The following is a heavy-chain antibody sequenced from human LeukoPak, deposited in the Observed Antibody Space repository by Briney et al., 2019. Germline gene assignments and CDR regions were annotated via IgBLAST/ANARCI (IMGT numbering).Heavy chain of an antibody. D-gene: IGHD2-2*01. CDR1: GGTFSSYA. J-gene: IGHJ6*02. Sequence: ASVKVSCKASGGTFSSYAISWVRQAPGQGLEWVGGIIPIFGTANYAQKFQGRVTITADESTSTAYMELSSLRSEDTAVYYCARRRAVPAAMVYYYYGMDVWGQGTTVTVSS. CDR2: IIPIFGTA. CDR3: ARRRAVPAAMVYYYYGMDV. V-gene: IGHV1-69*13.